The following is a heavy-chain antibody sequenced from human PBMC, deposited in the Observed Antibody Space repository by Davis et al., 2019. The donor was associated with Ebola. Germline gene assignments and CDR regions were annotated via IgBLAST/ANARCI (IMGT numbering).Heavy chain of an antibody. CDR3: ARDATYYDFWSGYKDY. D-gene: IGHD3-3*01. V-gene: IGHV3-48*04. CDR1: GFTFSSYS. Sequence: GGSLRLSCAASGFTFSSYSMNWVRQAPGKGLEWVSYISSSSSTIYYADSVKGRFTISRDNAKNSLYLQMNSLRAEDTAVYYCARDATYYDFWSGYKDYWGQGTLVTVSS. J-gene: IGHJ4*02. CDR2: ISSSSSTI.